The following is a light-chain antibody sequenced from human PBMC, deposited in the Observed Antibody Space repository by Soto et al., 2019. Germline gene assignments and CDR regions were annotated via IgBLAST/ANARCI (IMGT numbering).Light chain of an antibody. V-gene: IGKV3-20*01. Sequence: DIVLTQSPGTLSLSPGERVTLSCRASQIVTSDYLAWYHQEPGQAPRLLIYGASNRATGIPDRFSGSGSGTDFTLYISRLEPGDFAVYYCQQYSSSPITFGKGTRREIK. J-gene: IGKJ5*01. CDR1: QIVTSDY. CDR3: QQYSSSPIT. CDR2: GAS.